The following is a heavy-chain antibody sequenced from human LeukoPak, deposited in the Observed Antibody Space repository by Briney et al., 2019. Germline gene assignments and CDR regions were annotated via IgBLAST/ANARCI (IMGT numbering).Heavy chain of an antibody. CDR2: ISWNSGSI. CDR3: AKGGGRTNYYYMDV. J-gene: IGHJ6*03. D-gene: IGHD1-1*01. CDR1: GFTFDDYA. V-gene: IGHV3-9*03. Sequence: GGSLRLSCAASGFTFDDYAMHWVRQAPGKGLEWVSGISWNSGSIGYADSVKGRFTISRDNAKNSLYLQMNSLRAEDMALYYCAKGGGRTNYYYMDVWGKGTTVTVSS.